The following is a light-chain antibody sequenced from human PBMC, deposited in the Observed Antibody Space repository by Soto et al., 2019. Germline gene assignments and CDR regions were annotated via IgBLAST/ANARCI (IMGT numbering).Light chain of an antibody. CDR3: HQYAFWPYT. J-gene: IGKJ2*01. CDR2: ATS. V-gene: IGKV3-20*01. CDR1: QSVDSTY. Sequence: EIVLTQSPGTLSLSPGERATLSCRASQSVDSTYLAWYQQKPDQSPRLLIYATSTRAAGIPDRFSGSGSGTDFTLTISRLEPDDVAVYYCHQYAFWPYTFGQGTKVDIK.